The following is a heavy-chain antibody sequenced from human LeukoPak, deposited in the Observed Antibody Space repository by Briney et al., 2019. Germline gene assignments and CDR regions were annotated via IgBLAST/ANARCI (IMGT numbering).Heavy chain of an antibody. J-gene: IGHJ1*01. Sequence: PGRSLRLSCTASGFTFGDYAMSWFRQAPGKGLEWVSYISSSSSTIYYADSVKGRFTISRDNAKNSLYLQMNSLRAEDTAVYYCARLRTGPQHWGQGTLVTVSS. D-gene: IGHD1-14*01. CDR3: ARLRTGPQH. V-gene: IGHV3-48*04. CDR1: GFTFGDYA. CDR2: ISSSSSTI.